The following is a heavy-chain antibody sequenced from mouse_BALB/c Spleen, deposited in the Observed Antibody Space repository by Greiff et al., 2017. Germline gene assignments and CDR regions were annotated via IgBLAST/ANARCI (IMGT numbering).Heavy chain of an antibody. CDR3: ARGTELEDYDGDV. Sequence: QVQLQQSGAELAKPGASVKMSCKASGYTFTSYWMHWVKQRPGQGLEWIGYINPSTGYTEYNQKFKDKATLTADKSSSTAYMQLSSLTSEDSAVYYCARGTELEDYDGDVWGAGTTVTVSS. CDR2: INPSTGYT. J-gene: IGHJ1*01. V-gene: IGHV1-7*01. D-gene: IGHD2-4*01. CDR1: GYTFTSYW.